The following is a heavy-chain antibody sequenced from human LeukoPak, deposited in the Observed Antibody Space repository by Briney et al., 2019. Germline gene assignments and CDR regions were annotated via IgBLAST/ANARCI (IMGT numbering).Heavy chain of an antibody. CDR2: IKQDGSEK. V-gene: IGHV3-7*04. J-gene: IGHJ4*02. D-gene: IGHD3-22*01. CDR1: GFTVSSNY. CDR3: ARGDSSGWYFDY. Sequence: GGSLRLSCAASGFTVSSNYMSWVRQAPGKGLEWVANIKQDGSEKYYVDSVKGRFTISRDNAKNSLYLQMNSLRAEDTAVYYCARGDSSGWYFDYWGQGTLVTVSS.